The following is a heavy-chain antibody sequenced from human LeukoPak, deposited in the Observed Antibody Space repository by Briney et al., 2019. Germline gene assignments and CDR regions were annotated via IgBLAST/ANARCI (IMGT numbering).Heavy chain of an antibody. Sequence: SVKVSCKASGGTFSSYAISWVRQAPGQGLEWMGEIIPIFGTANYAQKFQGRVTITADKSTTTAYMELSSLRSEDTAVYYCASNCGGDCYFDDALDIWGQGTMVTVSS. V-gene: IGHV1-69*06. CDR1: GGTFSSYA. D-gene: IGHD2-21*02. CDR3: ASNCGGDCYFDDALDI. J-gene: IGHJ3*02. CDR2: IIPIFGTA.